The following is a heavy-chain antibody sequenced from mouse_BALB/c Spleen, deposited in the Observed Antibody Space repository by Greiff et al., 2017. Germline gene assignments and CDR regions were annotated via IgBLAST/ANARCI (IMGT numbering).Heavy chain of an antibody. Sequence: VKVEESGPGLVAPSQSLSITCTVSGFSLTSYGVHWVRQPPGKGLEWLGVIWAGGSTNYNSALMSRLSISKDNSKSQVFLKMNSLQTDDTAMYYCARSEVLYFDYWGQGTTLTVSS. J-gene: IGHJ2*01. CDR2: IWAGGST. CDR1: GFSLTSYG. V-gene: IGHV2-9*02. D-gene: IGHD2-14*01. CDR3: ARSEVLYFDY.